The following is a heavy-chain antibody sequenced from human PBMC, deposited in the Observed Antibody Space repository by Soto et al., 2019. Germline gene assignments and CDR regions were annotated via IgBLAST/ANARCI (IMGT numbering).Heavy chain of an antibody. CDR3: ARVCSSFYYYYYYGMDV. CDR2: IYYSGST. Sequence: SETLSLTCTISGGSISSRDYYWSWIRQHPGKGLEWIGYIYYSGSTYYNPSLKSRVTISVDTSKNQFSLKLSSVTAADTAVYYCARVCSSFYYYYYYGMDVWGQGTTVTVSS. D-gene: IGHD6-6*01. J-gene: IGHJ6*02. V-gene: IGHV4-31*03. CDR1: GGSISSRDYY.